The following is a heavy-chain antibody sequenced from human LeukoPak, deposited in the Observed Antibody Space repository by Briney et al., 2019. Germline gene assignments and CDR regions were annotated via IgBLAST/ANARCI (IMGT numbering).Heavy chain of an antibody. J-gene: IGHJ4*02. CDR3: ARRQAAALDY. CDR2: IYYSGST. V-gene: IGHV4-39*01. Sequence: SETLSLTCTVSGGSISSSSYYWGWIRQPPGTGLEWIGSIYYSGSTYYNPSLKSRVTISVDTSKNQFSLKLSSVTAADTAVYYCARRQAAALDYWGQGTLVTVSS. CDR1: GGSISSSSYY. D-gene: IGHD6-13*01.